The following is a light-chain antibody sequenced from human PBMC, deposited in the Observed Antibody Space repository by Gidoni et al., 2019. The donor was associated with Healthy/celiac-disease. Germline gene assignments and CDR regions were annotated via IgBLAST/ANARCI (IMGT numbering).Light chain of an antibody. CDR1: QSISSW. CDR2: KAS. CDR3: QQYNSYSRT. V-gene: IGKV1-5*03. J-gene: IGKJ1*01. Sequence: DIQMTQSPSTLSASVGDRVTITCRASQSISSWLAWYQQKQGTAPKLLIYKASSLESGVPSRFRGSGSGTEFTLTISSLQPDDFATYYCQQYNSYSRTFGQGTKVEIK.